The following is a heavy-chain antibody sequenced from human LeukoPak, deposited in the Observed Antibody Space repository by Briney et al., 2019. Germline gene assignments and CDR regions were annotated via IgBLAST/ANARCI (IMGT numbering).Heavy chain of an antibody. CDR3: ARVGLDTAMVTGYWFDP. CDR2: IIPIFGTA. Sequence: SVKVSCKASGGTFSSYAISWVRQAPGQGLEWMGGIIPIFGTANYAQKFQGRVTITTDESTSTAYMELNSLRSEDTAVYYCARVGLDTAMVTGYWFDPWGQGTLVTVSS. V-gene: IGHV1-69*05. CDR1: GGTFSSYA. D-gene: IGHD5-18*01. J-gene: IGHJ5*02.